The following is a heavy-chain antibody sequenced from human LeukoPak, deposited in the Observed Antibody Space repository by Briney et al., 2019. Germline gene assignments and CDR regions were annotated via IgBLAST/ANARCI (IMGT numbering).Heavy chain of an antibody. D-gene: IGHD4-17*01. J-gene: IGHJ4*02. CDR2: INPIFGTA. V-gene: IGHV1-69*06. CDR3: ARGGKDGDYDY. CDR1: GYTFSGFY. Sequence: GASVKVSCKASGYTFSGFYIHWVRQAPGQGLEWMGWINPIFGTANYAQKFQGRVTITADKSTSTAYMELSSLRSEDTAVYYCARGGKDGDYDYWGQGTLVTVSS.